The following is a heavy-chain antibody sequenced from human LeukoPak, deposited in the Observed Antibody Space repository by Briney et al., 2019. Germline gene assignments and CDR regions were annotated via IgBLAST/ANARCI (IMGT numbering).Heavy chain of an antibody. V-gene: IGHV1-18*01. D-gene: IGHD3-10*01. J-gene: IGHJ5*02. Sequence: ASVKVSCKASGYTFTSYGISWVRQAPGQGLEWMGWISAYNGNTNYAQKLQGRVTMTTDTSTSTAYMELSRLRSDDTAVYYCARDQSLLWFGELLVWFDPWGQGTLVTVSS. CDR3: ARDQSLLWFGELLVWFDP. CDR1: GYTFTSYG. CDR2: ISAYNGNT.